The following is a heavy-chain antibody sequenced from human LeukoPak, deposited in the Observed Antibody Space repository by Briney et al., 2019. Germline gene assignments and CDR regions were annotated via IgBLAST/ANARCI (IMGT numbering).Heavy chain of an antibody. Sequence: PGGSLRLSXSASGFTFITHGMHWVRQAPGKGLEWVAFIWADGSHKYYTDSVKGRFTISRDNSKSTLYLQMNSLRVKDTSVYFCARDPPDSGWAFWSWGQGTLVTVSS. V-gene: IGHV3-33*01. CDR3: ARDPPDSGWAFWS. CDR1: GFTFITHG. D-gene: IGHD6-19*01. J-gene: IGHJ4*02. CDR2: IWADGSHK.